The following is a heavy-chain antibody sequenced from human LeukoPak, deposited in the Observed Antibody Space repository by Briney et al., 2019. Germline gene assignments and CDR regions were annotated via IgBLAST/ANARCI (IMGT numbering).Heavy chain of an antibody. V-gene: IGHV3-23*01. CDR3: AKRGVVIRAVIIVGFHKEAYYFDY. D-gene: IGHD3-10*01. Sequence: GGSLRLSCAVSGVTLSNYGMSWVGQAPGKGVEGVAGISDGGGSRNYADSVKGRFTISRDNPKNTLYLQMNSLRAEDTAVYFCAKRGVVIRAVIIVGFHKEAYYFDYWGQGALVTVSS. J-gene: IGHJ4*02. CDR2: ISDGGGSR. CDR1: GVTLSNYG.